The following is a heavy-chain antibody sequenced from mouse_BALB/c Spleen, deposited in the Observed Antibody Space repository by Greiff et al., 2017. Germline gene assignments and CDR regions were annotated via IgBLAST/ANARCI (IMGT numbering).Heavy chain of an antibody. J-gene: IGHJ4*01. V-gene: IGHV6-6*02. D-gene: IGHD1-1*01. Sequence: DVKLQESGGGLVQPGGSMKLSCVASGFTFSNYWMNWVRQSPEKGLEWVAEIRLKSNNYATHYAESVKGRFTISRDDSKSSVYLQMNNLRAEDTGIYYCTREYYYVPPTAMDYWGQGTSVTVSS. CDR1: GFTFSNYW. CDR2: IRLKSNNYAT. CDR3: TREYYYVPPTAMDY.